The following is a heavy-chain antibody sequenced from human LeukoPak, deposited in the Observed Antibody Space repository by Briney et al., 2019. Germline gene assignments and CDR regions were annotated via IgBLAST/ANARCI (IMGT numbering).Heavy chain of an antibody. Sequence: GESLKISCKGSGYSFTSYWIGWVRQMPGKGLEWMGIIYPADSDTRYSPSFQGQVTLSADKSISTAYLQWSSLKASDTAMYYCARLDGYYDSSGYYPRGAFDIWGQGTMVTVSS. CDR2: IYPADSDT. J-gene: IGHJ3*02. CDR1: GYSFTSYW. D-gene: IGHD3-22*01. CDR3: ARLDGYYDSSGYYPRGAFDI. V-gene: IGHV5-51*01.